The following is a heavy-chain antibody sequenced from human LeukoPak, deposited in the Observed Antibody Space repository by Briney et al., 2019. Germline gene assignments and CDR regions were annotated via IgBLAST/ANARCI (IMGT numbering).Heavy chain of an antibody. Sequence: ASVKVSCKASGYTFTSYGISWVRQAPGQGLEWMGWISAYNGNTNYAQKLQGRVTMNTDTSTSTAYMELRSLRSDDTAVYYCARDTRGVVTMVRGVMRYYYYMDVWGKGTTVTVSS. V-gene: IGHV1-18*01. CDR2: ISAYNGNT. J-gene: IGHJ6*03. D-gene: IGHD3-10*01. CDR3: ARDTRGVVTMVRGVMRYYYYMDV. CDR1: GYTFTSYG.